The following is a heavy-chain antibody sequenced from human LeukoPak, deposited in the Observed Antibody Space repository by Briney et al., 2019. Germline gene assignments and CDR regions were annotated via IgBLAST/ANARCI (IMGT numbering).Heavy chain of an antibody. J-gene: IGHJ5*02. V-gene: IGHV3-30*18. CDR1: GFTFSSYG. CDR3: AKGTRFDP. Sequence: GGSLRLSCAASGFTFSSYGMHGVRQAPGKGLEWVAVISYDGSNKYYADSVKGRFTISRDNSKNTLYLQMNSLRAEDTAVYYCAKGTRFDPWGQGTLVTVSS. CDR2: ISYDGSNK.